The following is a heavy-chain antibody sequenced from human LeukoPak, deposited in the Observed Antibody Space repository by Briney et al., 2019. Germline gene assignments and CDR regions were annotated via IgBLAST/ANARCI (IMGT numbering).Heavy chain of an antibody. J-gene: IGHJ4*02. CDR3: ARSGQWLYHFDF. D-gene: IGHD6-19*01. Sequence: PGGSLRLSCAASGFTFSTYEMNWVRLAPGKGLEWVSYISSIGSTICYADSLKGRFTISRDNAKNSLYLQMNSPRAEDTAVYYCARSGQWLYHFDFWGQGTLVTVSS. CDR2: ISSIGSTI. CDR1: GFTFSTYE. V-gene: IGHV3-48*03.